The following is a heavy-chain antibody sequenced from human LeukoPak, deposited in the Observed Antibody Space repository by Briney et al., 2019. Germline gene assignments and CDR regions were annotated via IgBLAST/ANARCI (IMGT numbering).Heavy chain of an antibody. J-gene: IGHJ4*02. D-gene: IGHD1-26*01. Sequence: ASEKVSRKASGYTSCDYYMHWVRQAPGQGLEWMGWINPNSGGTNYAQKFQGRVTMTRDTSISTAYMELRRLRSDDTAVYYCARDRGTYEFDYWGQGTLVTVSS. V-gene: IGHV1-2*02. CDR1: GYTSCDYY. CDR3: ARDRGTYEFDY. CDR2: INPNSGGT.